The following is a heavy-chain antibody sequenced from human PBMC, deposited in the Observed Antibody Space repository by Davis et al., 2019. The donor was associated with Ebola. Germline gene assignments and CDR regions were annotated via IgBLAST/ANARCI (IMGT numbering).Heavy chain of an antibody. CDR2: INCDGNEI. CDR1: VSRFSRYE. J-gene: IGHJ6*02. V-gene: IGHV3-7*04. Sequence: SSPAPVSRFSRYELTCVRQAPGTRLDWVSSINCDGNEIYYADSMKGRFAISRDHAESTLYLQMHSLTAEDTALYYCARGQYAMDSWGQGSTVTVSS. CDR3: ARGQYAMDS.